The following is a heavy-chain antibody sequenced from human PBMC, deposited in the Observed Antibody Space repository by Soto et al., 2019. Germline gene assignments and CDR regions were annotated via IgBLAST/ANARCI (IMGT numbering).Heavy chain of an antibody. CDR2: IYYSGST. CDR1: GGSISSYY. V-gene: IGHV4-59*01. Sequence: SEALSLTCTVSGGSISSYYWSWIRQPPGKGLEWIGYIYYSGSTNYNPSLKSRVTISVDTSKNQFSLKLSSVTAADTAVYYCARDDTAMVTPWGQGTLVTVSS. D-gene: IGHD5-18*01. CDR3: ARDDTAMVTP. J-gene: IGHJ5*02.